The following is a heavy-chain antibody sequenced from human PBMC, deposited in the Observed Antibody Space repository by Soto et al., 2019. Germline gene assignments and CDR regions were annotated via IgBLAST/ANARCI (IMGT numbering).Heavy chain of an antibody. CDR3: ARTPYYYDSSGYLGFDY. D-gene: IGHD3-22*01. CDR1: GFSLSTSGMC. J-gene: IGHJ4*02. V-gene: IGHV2-70*01. Sequence: SGPTLVNPTQTLALTCTFSGFSLSTSGMCVSWIRQPPGKALEWLALIDWDDDKYYSTSLKTRLTISKDTSKNQVVLTMTNMDPVDTATYYCARTPYYYDSSGYLGFDYWGQGTLVTVSS. CDR2: IDWDDDK.